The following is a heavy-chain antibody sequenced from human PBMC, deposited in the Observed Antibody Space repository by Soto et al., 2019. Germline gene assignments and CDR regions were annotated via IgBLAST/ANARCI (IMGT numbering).Heavy chain of an antibody. CDR2: IIPIFGTA. Sequence: ASVKVSCKASGGTFSSYAISWVRQAPGQGLEWMGGIIPIFGTANYAQKFQGRVTITADESTSTAYMELSSLRSEDTAVYYCARRSPYSSGWSHDYWGQGTMVTVYS. D-gene: IGHD6-19*01. V-gene: IGHV1-69*13. CDR1: GGTFSSYA. CDR3: ARRSPYSSGWSHDY. J-gene: IGHJ4*02.